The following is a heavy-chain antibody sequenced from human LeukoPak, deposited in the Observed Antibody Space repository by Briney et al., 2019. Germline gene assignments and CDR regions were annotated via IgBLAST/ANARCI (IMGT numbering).Heavy chain of an antibody. CDR1: GFTFDDYA. Sequence: GGSLRLSCKVSGFTFDDYAMHWVRQVPGKGLEWVSGITWNRDNIGYGDSVKGRFTVSRDNVKNVLYLQKKSLRPEDTALYYCAKDLSSAITSALVLDVWGQGTTVIVSS. CDR2: ITWNRDNI. D-gene: IGHD3-22*01. J-gene: IGHJ6*02. V-gene: IGHV3-9*01. CDR3: AKDLSSAITSALVLDV.